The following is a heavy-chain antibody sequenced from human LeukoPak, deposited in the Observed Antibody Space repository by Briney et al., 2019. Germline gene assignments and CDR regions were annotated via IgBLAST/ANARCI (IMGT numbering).Heavy chain of an antibody. CDR3: AKRGRRVEMATLIDY. J-gene: IGHJ4*02. Sequence: GGSLRLSCAASGFTFSSYAMSWVRQAPGKGLEWVSGISGSGGSTYYADSVKGRFTISRDNSKNTLYLQMNSLRAEDTAVYYCAKRGRRVEMATLIDYWGQGTLVTVSS. CDR1: GFTFSSYA. V-gene: IGHV3-23*01. CDR2: ISGSGGST. D-gene: IGHD5-24*01.